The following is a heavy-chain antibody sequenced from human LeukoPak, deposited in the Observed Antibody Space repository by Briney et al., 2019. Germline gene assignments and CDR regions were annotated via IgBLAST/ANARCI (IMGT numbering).Heavy chain of an antibody. D-gene: IGHD1-26*01. V-gene: IGHV3-21*01. CDR1: GFTFSSYS. CDR2: ISSSSSYI. CDR3: ARDRWEQSTNWFDP. Sequence: SGGSLRLSCAASGFTFSSYSMNWVRRAPGKGLEWVSSISSSSSYIYYADAVKVRFTISRDNAKNSLYLQMNSLRAEDTAVYYCARDRWEQSTNWFDPWGQGTLVTVSS. J-gene: IGHJ5*02.